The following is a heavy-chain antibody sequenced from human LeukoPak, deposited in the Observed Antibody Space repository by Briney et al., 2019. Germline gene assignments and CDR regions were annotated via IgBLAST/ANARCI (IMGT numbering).Heavy chain of an antibody. CDR2: INPNSGGT. V-gene: IGHV1-2*02. Sequence: GASVTVSCTASGYAFTGYYMHWVRQAPGQGLEWMGWINPNSGGTNYAQKFQGRVTMTRDTSISTAYMELSRLRSDDTAVYYCARVLVATTDDYWGQGTLVTVSS. CDR1: GYAFTGYY. J-gene: IGHJ4*02. CDR3: ARVLVATTDDY. D-gene: IGHD5-12*01.